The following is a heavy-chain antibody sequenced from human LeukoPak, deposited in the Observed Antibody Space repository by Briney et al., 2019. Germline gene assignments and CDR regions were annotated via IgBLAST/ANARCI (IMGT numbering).Heavy chain of an antibody. D-gene: IGHD3-10*01. J-gene: IGHJ4*02. CDR1: GFTFSSYG. V-gene: IGHV3-30*18. CDR2: ISYDGSNK. Sequence: GGSLRLSCAASGFTFSSYGMHWVRQAPGKGLEWVAVISYDGSNKYYADSVKGRFTISRDNSKNTLYLQMNSLRAENTAVYYCAKDRVPYGSGSYLDYWGQGTLVTVSS. CDR3: AKDRVPYGSGSYLDY.